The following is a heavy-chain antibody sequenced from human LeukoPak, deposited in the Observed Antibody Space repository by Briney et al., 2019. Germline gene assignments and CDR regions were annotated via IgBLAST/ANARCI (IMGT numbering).Heavy chain of an antibody. CDR3: ARLNRDISTDYGMDV. J-gene: IGHJ6*02. CDR1: GYTFTSYG. Sequence: ASVKVSCKASGYTFTSYGISWVRQAPGQGLEWMGWISAYNGNTNYAQKLQGRVTMTTDTSTSTAYMELRSLRSDDTAVYHCARLNRDISTDYGMDVWGQGTTVTVSS. CDR2: ISAYNGNT. V-gene: IGHV1-18*01. D-gene: IGHD3-9*01.